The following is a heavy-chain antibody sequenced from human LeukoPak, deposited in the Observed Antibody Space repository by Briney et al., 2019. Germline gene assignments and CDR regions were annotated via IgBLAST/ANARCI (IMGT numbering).Heavy chain of an antibody. CDR2: ISGNGGST. CDR1: GFTFSSYA. J-gene: IGHJ4*02. Sequence: GGSLRLSCAASGFTFSSYAMSWVRQAPGKGLEWVSGISGNGGSTHYADSVKGRFTISRDNSKNTLYLQMSSLRAEDTALYYCAKGSGNGYGSGPFDYWGQGTLVTVSS. D-gene: IGHD3-10*01. CDR3: AKGSGNGYGSGPFDY. V-gene: IGHV3-23*01.